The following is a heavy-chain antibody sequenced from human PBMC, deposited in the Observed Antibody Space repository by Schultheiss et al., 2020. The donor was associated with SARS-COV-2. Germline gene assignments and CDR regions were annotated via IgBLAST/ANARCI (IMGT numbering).Heavy chain of an antibody. CDR1: GFSFSDYW. Sequence: GESLKISCAASGFSFSDYWMHWVRQAPGKGLVWVAHINTDGTYTRFADSVKGRFTISRDNARNTVYLQMHSLRAEDTAVYYCAKDKGTGTTPGMDVWGQGTTVTVSS. D-gene: IGHD1-1*01. J-gene: IGHJ6*02. CDR2: INTDGTYT. V-gene: IGHV3-74*01. CDR3: AKDKGTGTTPGMDV.